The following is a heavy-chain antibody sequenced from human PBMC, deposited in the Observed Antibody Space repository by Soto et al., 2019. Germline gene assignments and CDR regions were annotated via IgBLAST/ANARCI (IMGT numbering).Heavy chain of an antibody. CDR2: IYYSGST. CDR3: ARLLHDYIKTGWFDP. J-gene: IGHJ5*02. Sequence: SETLSLTCTVSGGSISSYYWSWIRQPPGKGLEWIGYIYYSGSTNYNPSLKSRVTISVDTSKNQFSLKLSSVTAADTAVYYCARLLHDYIKTGWFDPWGQGTLVTVS. CDR1: GGSISSYY. V-gene: IGHV4-59*01. D-gene: IGHD4-4*01.